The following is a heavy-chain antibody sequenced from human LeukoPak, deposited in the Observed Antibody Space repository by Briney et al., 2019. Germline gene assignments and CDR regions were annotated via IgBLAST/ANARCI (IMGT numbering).Heavy chain of an antibody. V-gene: IGHV4-39*01. CDR1: GGSIGSSSYY. Sequence: SETLSLTYTVSGGSIGSSSYYWGWIRQAPGKGLEWIGTIYFDGNTFYNPSLKSRVTLSVDMSKSQFSLRLASVTAADTAIYYCAAENGNFWIGYHYFEDWGQGSLVSVSS. J-gene: IGHJ4*02. CDR2: IYFDGNT. CDR3: AAENGNFWIGYHYFED. D-gene: IGHD3-3*01.